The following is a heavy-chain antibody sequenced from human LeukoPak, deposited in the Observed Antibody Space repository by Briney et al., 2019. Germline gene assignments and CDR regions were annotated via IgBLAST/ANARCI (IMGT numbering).Heavy chain of an antibody. D-gene: IGHD6-6*01. Sequence: GGSLRLSCVASGFTLSSYWMSWVRQAPGKGLEWVSTISDNGGSAYYADSVKGRFTISRDNSKNTLYLQMNSLRAEDTAIYYCAKAYFSSSSGYYYYYFMDVWGKGTTVTVSS. CDR3: AKAYFSSSSGYYYYYFMDV. CDR1: GFTLSSYW. J-gene: IGHJ6*03. CDR2: ISDNGGSA. V-gene: IGHV3-23*01.